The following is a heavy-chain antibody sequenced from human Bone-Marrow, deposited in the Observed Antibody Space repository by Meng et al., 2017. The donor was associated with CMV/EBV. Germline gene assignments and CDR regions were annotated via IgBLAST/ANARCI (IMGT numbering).Heavy chain of an antibody. CDR2: INPSGGST. CDR1: GYTFTSYY. J-gene: IGHJ4*02. CDR3: ARLGYCSSTSCYTVSNYYFDY. V-gene: IGHV1-46*01. D-gene: IGHD2-2*02. Sequence: ASVKVSCKASGYTFTSYYMHWVRQAPGQGLEWMGIINPSGGSTSYAQKFQGRVTMTRDTSTSTVYMELSSLRSEDTAVYYCARLGYCSSTSCYTVSNYYFDYWGQGTLVTVSS.